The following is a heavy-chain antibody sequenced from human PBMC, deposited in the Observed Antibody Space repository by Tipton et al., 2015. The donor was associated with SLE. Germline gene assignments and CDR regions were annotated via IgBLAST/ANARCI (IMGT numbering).Heavy chain of an antibody. Sequence: TLSLTCTVSGGSISSYYWSWIRQPPGKGLEWIGYIYYSGSTNYNPSLKSRVTISVDTSKNQFSLKLSSVTAADTAVYYCARQEGAGTIQEGIDYWGQGTLVTVSS. CDR2: IYYSGST. J-gene: IGHJ4*02. CDR1: GGSISSYY. CDR3: ARQEGAGTIQEGIDY. D-gene: IGHD3-3*01. V-gene: IGHV4-59*08.